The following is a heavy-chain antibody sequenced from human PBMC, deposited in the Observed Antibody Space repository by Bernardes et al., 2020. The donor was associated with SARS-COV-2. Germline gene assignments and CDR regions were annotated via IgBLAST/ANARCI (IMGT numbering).Heavy chain of an antibody. V-gene: IGHV4-61*02. CDR2: IYTSGST. J-gene: IGHJ6*02. CDR3: ARDRSDAYYYYGMDV. CDR1: GGSISSGSYY. Sequence: SETLSLTCTVSGGSISSGSYYWSWIRQPAGKGLEWIGRIYTSGSTNYNPSLKSRVTISVDTSKNQFSLKLSSVTAADTAVYYCARDRSDAYYYYGMDVWGQGTTVTVSS.